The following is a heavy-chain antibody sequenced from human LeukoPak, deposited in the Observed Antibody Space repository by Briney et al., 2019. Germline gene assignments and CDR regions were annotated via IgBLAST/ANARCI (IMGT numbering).Heavy chain of an antibody. CDR3: AKELWFGELAFDY. Sequence: PGGSLRLSCAASGFTFSSYGMHWVRQTPGKGLEWVAVISYDGSNKYYADSVKGRFTISRDNSKNTLYLQMNSLRAEDTAVYYCAKELWFGELAFDYWGQGTLVTVSS. CDR1: GFTFSSYG. CDR2: ISYDGSNK. J-gene: IGHJ4*02. V-gene: IGHV3-30*18. D-gene: IGHD3-10*01.